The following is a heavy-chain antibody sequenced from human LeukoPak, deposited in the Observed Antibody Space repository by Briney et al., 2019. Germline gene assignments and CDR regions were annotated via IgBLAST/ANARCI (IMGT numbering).Heavy chain of an antibody. CDR1: GYTFTGYY. V-gene: IGHV1-2*02. CDR2: INPNAGGT. CDR3: ATLYGDYVSSDY. Sequence: ASVKVSCKASGYTFTGYYMHWERQAPGQGLEWMGWINPNAGGTNYAQKFQGRVTMTRDTSISTAYMELSRLRSDDTAVYYCATLYGDYVSSDYWGQGTLVTVSS. J-gene: IGHJ4*02. D-gene: IGHD4-17*01.